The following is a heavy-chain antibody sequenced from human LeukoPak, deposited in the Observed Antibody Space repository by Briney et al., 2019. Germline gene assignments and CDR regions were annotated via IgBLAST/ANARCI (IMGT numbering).Heavy chain of an antibody. V-gene: IGHV1-2*04. J-gene: IGHJ3*02. CDR3: ARDITGTTGLGVDAFDI. Sequence: ASVKVSCKASGYTFTGYYMHWVRQAPGQGLEWMGWINPNSGGTNYAQKFQGWVTMTRDTSISTAYMELSRLRSDDTAVYYCARDITGTTGLGVDAFDIWGQGTMVTVSS. CDR1: GYTFTGYY. D-gene: IGHD1-20*01. CDR2: INPNSGGT.